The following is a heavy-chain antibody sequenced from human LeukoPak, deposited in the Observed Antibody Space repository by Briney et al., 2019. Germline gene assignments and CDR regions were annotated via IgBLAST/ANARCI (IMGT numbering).Heavy chain of an antibody. J-gene: IGHJ4*02. CDR3: ARDTYYYDSSGYYYVH. V-gene: IGHV1-2*02. CDR2: INPNSGGT. Sequence: ASVKVSCKASGYSFTGYSMHWVRQAPGQGLEWMGWINPNSGGTNYAQKFQGRVTMTRDTSISTAYMELSRLRPDDTAVYYCARDTYYYDSSGYYYVHWGQGTLVTVSS. D-gene: IGHD3-22*01. CDR1: GYSFTGYS.